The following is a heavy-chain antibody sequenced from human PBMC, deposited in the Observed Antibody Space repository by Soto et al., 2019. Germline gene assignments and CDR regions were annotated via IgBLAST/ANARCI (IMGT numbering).Heavy chain of an antibody. CDR1: GGSISSSSYY. J-gene: IGHJ4*02. CDR2: IYYSGST. Sequence: QLQLQESGPGLVKPSETLSLTCTVSGGSISSSSYYWGWIRQPPGKGLEWIGSIYYSGSTYYNPSLKRRVTISVHTSKTQFSVTRRSVTAADAAVYYCARGHWGSHCWGQGTLVTVSS. CDR3: ARGHWGSHC. V-gene: IGHV4-39*01. D-gene: IGHD3-16*01.